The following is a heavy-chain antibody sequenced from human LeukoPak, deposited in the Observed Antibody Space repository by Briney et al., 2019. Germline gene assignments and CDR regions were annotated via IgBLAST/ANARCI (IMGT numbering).Heavy chain of an antibody. CDR2: MYYSGST. D-gene: IGHD3-3*01. CDR3: ARLPYYDFWSGHDY. CDR1: GGSISSYY. Sequence: SETLSLTCTVSGGSISSYYWSWIRQPPGKGLEWIGYMYYSGSTNYNPSLKSRVTISVDTSKNQFSLKLSSVTAADTAVYYCARLPYYDFWSGHDYWGQGTLVTVSS. V-gene: IGHV4-59*08. J-gene: IGHJ4*02.